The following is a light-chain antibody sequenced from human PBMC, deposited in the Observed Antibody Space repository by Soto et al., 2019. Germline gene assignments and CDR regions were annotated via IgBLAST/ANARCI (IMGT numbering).Light chain of an antibody. J-gene: IGLJ2*01. CDR3: SSYTSSSTV. Sequence: QSALTQPASVSGSPGQSITISCTGTSSDVGGYNYVSWYQQHPGKAPKLMIYNDSTPPSGVSNRCSGSKSSNTASLTISGLQAEDEADYYCSSYTSSSTVFGGGTKLTVL. CDR1: SSDVGGYNY. CDR2: NDS. V-gene: IGLV2-14*01.